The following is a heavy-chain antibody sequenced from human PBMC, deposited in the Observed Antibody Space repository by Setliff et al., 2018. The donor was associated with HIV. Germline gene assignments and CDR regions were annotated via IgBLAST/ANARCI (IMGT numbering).Heavy chain of an antibody. D-gene: IGHD3-3*01. CDR1: GFTFDTYT. Sequence: GGSLRLSCSAFGFTFDTYTMNWVRQAPGKRLEWIASISGATKDIYYGDSSKGIYYADSIKGRFTISRDNAQNSLYLQLNSLRAEDTGVYHCARHPYGVFDYWGQGTLVTVSS. V-gene: IGHV3-21*01. J-gene: IGHJ4*02. CDR3: ARHPYGVFDY. CDR2: ISGATKDIYYGDSSKGI.